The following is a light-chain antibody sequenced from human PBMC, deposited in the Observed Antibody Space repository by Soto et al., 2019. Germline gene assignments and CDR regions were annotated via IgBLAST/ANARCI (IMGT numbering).Light chain of an antibody. Sequence: DIQMTQSPSTVSASVGDSVTITCRASQSISGWLAWYQQKPGKAPKLLIYDASTLEGGVPSRFTGSGSGTELSLTISGLQPDDFATYYCQHYNNYPWTFGQGTKVEI. CDR3: QHYNNYPWT. V-gene: IGKV1-5*01. CDR2: DAS. CDR1: QSISGW. J-gene: IGKJ1*01.